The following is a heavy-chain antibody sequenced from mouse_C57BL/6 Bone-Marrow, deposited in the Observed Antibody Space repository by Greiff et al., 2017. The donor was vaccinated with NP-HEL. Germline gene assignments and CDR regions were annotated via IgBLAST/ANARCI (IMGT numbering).Heavy chain of an antibody. CDR1: GYTFTSYG. J-gene: IGHJ2*01. Sequence: VKLQQSGAELARPGASVKLSCKASGYTFTSYGISWVKQRTGQGLEWIGEIYPRSGNTYYNEKFKGKATLTADKSSSTAYMELRSLTSEDSAVYFCARAYWDAYFDYWGQGTTLTVSS. V-gene: IGHV1-81*01. CDR2: IYPRSGNT. D-gene: IGHD4-1*01. CDR3: ARAYWDAYFDY.